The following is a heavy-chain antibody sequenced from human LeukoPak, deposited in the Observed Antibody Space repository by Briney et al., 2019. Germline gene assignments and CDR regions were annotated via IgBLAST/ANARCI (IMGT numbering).Heavy chain of an antibody. V-gene: IGHV1-8*01. J-gene: IGHJ6*02. D-gene: IGHD3-3*01. CDR3: ARGAIFGMTTRGYGMDV. Sequence: ASVKVSCKASGYPFTTYDINWVRQAPGQGLEWVAWMNPNSGGTVYAQKFQGRVTLARDTSIGTAYMELNSLRSEDTAVYYCARGAIFGMTTRGYGMDVWGQGTTVTVSS. CDR1: GYPFTTYD. CDR2: MNPNSGGT.